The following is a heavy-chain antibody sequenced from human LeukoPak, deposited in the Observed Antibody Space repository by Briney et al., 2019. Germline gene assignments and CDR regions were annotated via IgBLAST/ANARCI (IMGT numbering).Heavy chain of an antibody. CDR1: GGSISSYY. CDR3: AGTYYGFWSGYYPHYYYYYMDV. Sequence: SEILSLTCTVSGGSISSYYWSWIRQPPGKGLEWIGYIYYSGSTNYNPSLKSRVTISVDTSKNQFSLKLSSVTAADTAVYYCAGTYYGFWSGYYPHYYYYYMDVWGKGTTVTVSS. CDR2: IYYSGST. J-gene: IGHJ6*03. D-gene: IGHD3-3*01. V-gene: IGHV4-59*01.